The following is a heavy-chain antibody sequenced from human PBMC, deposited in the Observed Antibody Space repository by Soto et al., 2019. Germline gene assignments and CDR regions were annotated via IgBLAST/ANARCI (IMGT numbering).Heavy chain of an antibody. D-gene: IGHD6-19*01. V-gene: IGHV3-15*01. CDR1: GFTFSNAW. CDR3: TSGIAVAGNEGGVYYYYYGMDV. J-gene: IGHJ6*02. Sequence: GGSLRLSCAASGFTFSNAWMSWVRQAPGKGLEWVGRIKSKTDGGTTDYAAPVKGRFTISRDDSKNTLYLQMNSRKTEDTAVYYCTSGIAVAGNEGGVYYYYYGMDVWGQGTTVTVSS. CDR2: IKSKTDGGTT.